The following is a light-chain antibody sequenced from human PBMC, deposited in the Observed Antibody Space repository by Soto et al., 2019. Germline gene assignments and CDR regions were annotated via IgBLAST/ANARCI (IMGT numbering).Light chain of an antibody. CDR1: TSNIGNNF. V-gene: IGLV1-51*02. CDR3: GTWVASRRVGV. CDR2: EDN. Sequence: QSVLTQPPSVSAAPGQEVTISCSGSTSNIGNNFVFWYQHVPGAAPNLLIYEDNKRPSGIPDRFSGSKSSTSATLDIAGLEAGDEDTYFCGTWVASRRVGVFGGGTKLTVL. J-gene: IGLJ3*02.